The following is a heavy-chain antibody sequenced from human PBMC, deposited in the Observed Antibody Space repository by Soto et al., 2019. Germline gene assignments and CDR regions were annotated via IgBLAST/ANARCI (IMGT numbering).Heavy chain of an antibody. V-gene: IGHV4-30-4*01. CDR1: GGSISSGDYY. Sequence: SETLSLTCTVSGGSISSGDYYWSWIRQPPGKGLEWIGYIYYSGSTYYNPSLKSRVTISVDTSKNQFSLKLSSVTAADTAVYYCAGAYVDTARSYGMDVWGQGTTVTVSS. D-gene: IGHD5-18*01. J-gene: IGHJ6*02. CDR2: IYYSGST. CDR3: AGAYVDTARSYGMDV.